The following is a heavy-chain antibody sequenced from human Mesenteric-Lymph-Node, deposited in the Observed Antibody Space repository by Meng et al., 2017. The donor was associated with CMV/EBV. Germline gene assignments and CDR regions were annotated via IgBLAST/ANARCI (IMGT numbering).Heavy chain of an antibody. CDR3: ARGAMVMNDY. D-gene: IGHD5-18*01. J-gene: IGHJ4*02. CDR1: GYTFTSYY. V-gene: IGHV1-46*01. CDR2: INPSGGST. Sequence: ASVKVSCKASGYTFTSYYIHWVRQVPGQGLEWMGLINPSGGSTTYAQKFQGRVAMTRDTSTSTVYMELSSLRSEDTAVYYCARGAMVMNDYWGQGTLVTVSS.